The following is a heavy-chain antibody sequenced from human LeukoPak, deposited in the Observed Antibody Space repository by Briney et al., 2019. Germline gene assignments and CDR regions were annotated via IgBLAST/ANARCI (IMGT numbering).Heavy chain of an antibody. CDR3: ARRGGRSGWDSNWFDP. V-gene: IGHV4-4*07. CDR2: IYTSGTT. J-gene: IGHJ5*02. Sequence: SETLSLTCSVAGVSIRGYYWNWVRQPAGKGLEWIGRIYTSGTTDDNPSLKSRVTMSVDTSNNQVSLNMNSVTAADTAVYYCARRGGRSGWDSNWFDPWGQGTLVTVSS. D-gene: IGHD6-19*01. CDR1: GVSIRGYY.